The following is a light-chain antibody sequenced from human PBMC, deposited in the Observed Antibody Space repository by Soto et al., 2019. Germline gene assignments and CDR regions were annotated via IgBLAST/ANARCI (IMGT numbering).Light chain of an antibody. CDR1: QSVSTN. J-gene: IGKJ1*01. CDR2: GAS. CDR3: LQYNDWPRT. V-gene: IGKV3-15*01. Sequence: IMMTQSADTLSVSPGERVTLSCRASQSVSTNLAWYQHKPGQAPRLLIYGASTGASGIPVRFSGSGSGTEFTLTISSLQPGDFAVYYCLQYNDWPRTFGQGTKVEIK.